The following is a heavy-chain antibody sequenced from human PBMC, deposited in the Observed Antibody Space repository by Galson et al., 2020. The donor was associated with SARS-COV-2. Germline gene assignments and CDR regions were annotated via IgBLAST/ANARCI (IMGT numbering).Heavy chain of an antibody. D-gene: IGHD3-22*01. Sequence: ASETLSLTCTVSGGSISSGNYYWGWIRQPPGKGLEWIGGTHYRGSTYYNPSLKSRVTISVDTSKNQFSLKLSSVTAADTAVYYCARLVAYYDSSGYYPYLDYWGQGTLVTVSS. CDR3: ARLVAYYDSSGYYPYLDY. V-gene: IGHV4-39*01. CDR1: GGSISSGNYY. J-gene: IGHJ4*02. CDR2: THYRGST.